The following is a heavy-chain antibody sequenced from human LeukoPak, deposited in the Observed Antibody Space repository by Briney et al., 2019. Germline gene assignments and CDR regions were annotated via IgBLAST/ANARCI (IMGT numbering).Heavy chain of an antibody. D-gene: IGHD5-12*01. V-gene: IGHV5-10-1*01. Sequence: GESLKISCKGSGYSFTSYWISWVRQMPGKGLEWMGTIDPSDSYTNYSPSFQGHDTISADKSISTAYLQWSSLKASDTAMYYCARGGKSAYGWFDPWGQGALVTVSS. CDR3: ARGGKSAYGWFDP. CDR1: GYSFTSYW. J-gene: IGHJ5*02. CDR2: IDPSDSYT.